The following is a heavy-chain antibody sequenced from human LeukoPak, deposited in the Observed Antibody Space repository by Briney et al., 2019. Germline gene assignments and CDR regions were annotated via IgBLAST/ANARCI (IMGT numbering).Heavy chain of an antibody. D-gene: IGHD2-2*01. Sequence: ASVKVSCKASGYTFTDYYMHWVRQAPEQGFEWMGWINPDDGDTNYAQKFQGRVTMTRHTSISTAHMEVSRLRSDDTAVYYCARANFLYCSSSTCLFDYWGQGTLVTVSS. CDR1: GYTFTDYY. CDR3: ARANFLYCSSSTCLFDY. J-gene: IGHJ4*02. V-gene: IGHV1-2*02. CDR2: INPDDGDT.